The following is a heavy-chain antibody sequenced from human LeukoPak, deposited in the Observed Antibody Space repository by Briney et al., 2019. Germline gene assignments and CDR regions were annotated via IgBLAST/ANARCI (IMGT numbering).Heavy chain of an antibody. V-gene: IGHV1-46*01. J-gene: IGHJ5*02. Sequence: ASVKVSCKASGYTFISYYMHWVRQAPGQGLEWMGIINPSGGSTSYAQKFQGRVTMTRDMSTSTDYMELSSLRSEDTAVYYCARDNSVGDTAWWFDPGGQGTLVTVSS. CDR1: GYTFISYY. D-gene: IGHD1-26*01. CDR3: ARDNSVGDTAWWFDP. CDR2: INPSGGST.